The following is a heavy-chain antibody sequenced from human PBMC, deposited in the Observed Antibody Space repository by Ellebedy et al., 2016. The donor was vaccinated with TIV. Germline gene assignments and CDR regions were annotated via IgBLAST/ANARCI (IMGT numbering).Heavy chain of an antibody. D-gene: IGHD3-10*01. V-gene: IGHV4-59*08. CDR2: IYYNGGT. CDR1: GGSISNYY. Sequence: MPSETLSLTCTVSGGSISNYYWTWIRQPPGKGLEWVGHIYYNGGTDYNPSFKSRVTISLETSQNQFALKLSSVTAADTAVYYCARPPSPRIWPFDYWGQGTLVTVSS. CDR3: ARPPSPRIWPFDY. J-gene: IGHJ4*02.